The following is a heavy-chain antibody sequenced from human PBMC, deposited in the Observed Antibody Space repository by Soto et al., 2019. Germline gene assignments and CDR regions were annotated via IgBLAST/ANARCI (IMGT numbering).Heavy chain of an antibody. CDR3: AAGGGLPRYY. D-gene: IGHD5-12*01. CDR2: IYHSGST. V-gene: IGHV4-30-2*01. CDR1: GGSISSGGYS. J-gene: IGHJ4*02. Sequence: QLQLQESGSGLVKPSQTLSLTCAVSGGSISSGGYSWSWIRQPPGKGLEWIGYIYHSGSTYYNPSLTSRVTRSVDTSKNQFSLKLGSVTAADTAVYYCAAGGGLPRYYWGQGTLVTVSS.